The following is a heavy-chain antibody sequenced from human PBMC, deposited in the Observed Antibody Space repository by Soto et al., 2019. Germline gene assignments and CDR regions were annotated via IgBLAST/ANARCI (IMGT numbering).Heavy chain of an antibody. J-gene: IGHJ6*02. CDR3: ARHDSSGYYPEGDYYYGMDV. CDR1: GFTFSDYY. Sequence: PGGSLRLSCAASGFTFSDYYMSWIRQAPGKGLEWVSYISSSSSYTNYADSVKGRFTISRDNAKNSLYLQMNSLRAEDTAVYCCARHDSSGYYPEGDYYYGMDVWGQGTTVTVSS. V-gene: IGHV3-11*03. CDR2: ISSSSSYT. D-gene: IGHD3-22*01.